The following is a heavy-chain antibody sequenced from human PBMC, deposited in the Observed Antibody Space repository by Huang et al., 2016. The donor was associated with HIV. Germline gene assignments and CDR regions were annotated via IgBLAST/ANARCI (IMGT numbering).Heavy chain of an antibody. CDR2: MIPTLGTA. D-gene: IGHD3-22*01. CDR3: ATVDYYDTSGPQRGYFDN. J-gene: IGHJ4*02. Sequence: QVQLVQSGAEVKKPGSSVKVSCKASGGSFRNFAIGWVRQAPGQGLEGMGGMIPTLGTANYAQKFQGRVTIIADESTSTAYMELSSLRSEDTAVYYCATVDYYDTSGPQRGYFDNWGQGTLVTVSS. CDR1: GGSFRNFA. V-gene: IGHV1-69*01.